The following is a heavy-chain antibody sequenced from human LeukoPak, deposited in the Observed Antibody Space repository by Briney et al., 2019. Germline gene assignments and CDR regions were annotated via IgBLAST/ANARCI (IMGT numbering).Heavy chain of an antibody. CDR2: ISYDGSNK. J-gene: IGHJ4*02. D-gene: IGHD6-6*01. CDR1: GFTFNSYA. V-gene: IGHV3-30-3*01. Sequence: GGSLRLSCAASGFTFNSYAMHWVRQAPGKGLEWVAVISYDGSNKFYADSVKGRFTISRDNSKNTLYLQMNSLRDEDTAVYCCARDRQPDGKQLIPNDYWGQGTLVTVSS. CDR3: ARDRQPDGKQLIPNDY.